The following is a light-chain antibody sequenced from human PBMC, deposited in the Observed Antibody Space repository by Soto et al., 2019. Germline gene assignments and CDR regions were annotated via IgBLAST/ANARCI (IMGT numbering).Light chain of an antibody. V-gene: IGKV1-5*03. CDR2: KAS. J-gene: IGKJ1*01. Sequence: DIQMTQSPSTLSASVGDRVTITCRASQSISSWLAWYQQKPGKAPKLLIYKASTLESGVPSNFSGSGSGTEFTLTIRSLQPEPSATYYCQQYNAHPWTFGQGTKVDIK. CDR3: QQYNAHPWT. CDR1: QSISSW.